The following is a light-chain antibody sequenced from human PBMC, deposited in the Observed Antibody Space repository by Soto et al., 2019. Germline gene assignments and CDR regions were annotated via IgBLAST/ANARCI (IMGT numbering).Light chain of an antibody. CDR2: EGN. J-gene: IGLJ1*01. CDR1: SSDVGSYNH. Sequence: QPVLTQPASVSGSDGQSITISCTGSSSDVGSYNHVSWYQQRPGKAPKFMIYEGNKRPSGVSNRFSGSKSGNTASLTISGLQGDDEADYYCCSYAGGSSYVFGAGTKLTVL. V-gene: IGLV2-23*01. CDR3: CSYAGGSSYV.